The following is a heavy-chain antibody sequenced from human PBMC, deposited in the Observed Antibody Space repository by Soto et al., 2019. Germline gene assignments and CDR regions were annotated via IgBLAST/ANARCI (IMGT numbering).Heavy chain of an antibody. Sequence: GESLKISCKVSGYSFTGYWIGWVRQMPGKGLEWMGIIYPDDSDTRYSPSFQGEVTISVDKSISTAYLQWSRLKASDTAMYYCARHRVGGTARYNYYGMDVWGQGTTVTVSS. J-gene: IGHJ6*02. V-gene: IGHV5-51*01. CDR1: GYSFTGYW. CDR3: ARHRVGGTARYNYYGMDV. CDR2: IYPDDSDT. D-gene: IGHD1-26*01.